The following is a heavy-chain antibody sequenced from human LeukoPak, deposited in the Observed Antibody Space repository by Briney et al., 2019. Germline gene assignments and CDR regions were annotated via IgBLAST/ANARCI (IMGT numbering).Heavy chain of an antibody. CDR2: INHSGST. Sequence: SETLSLTCAVYGGSFSGYYWSWIRQPPGKGPEWIGEINHSGSTNYNPSLKSRVTISVDTSKNQFSLKLSSVTAADTAVYYCARVRYSSSSYYFDYWGQGTLVTVSS. CDR3: ARVRYSSSSYYFDY. D-gene: IGHD6-6*01. CDR1: GGSFSGYY. J-gene: IGHJ4*02. V-gene: IGHV4-34*01.